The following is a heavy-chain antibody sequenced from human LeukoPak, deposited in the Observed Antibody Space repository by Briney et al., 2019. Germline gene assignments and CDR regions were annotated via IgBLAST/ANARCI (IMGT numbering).Heavy chain of an antibody. J-gene: IGHJ4*02. V-gene: IGHV4-31*03. D-gene: IGHD6-19*01. Sequence: SETLSLTCTVSGGSISSGGYYWSWLRQHPGKGLEWIGYIYYSGSTYYNPSLKSRVTISVDTSKNQFSLKLSSVTAADTAVYYCARDRGGRYGPYYFDCWGQGTLVTVSS. CDR2: IYYSGST. CDR1: GGSISSGGYY. CDR3: ARDRGGRYGPYYFDC.